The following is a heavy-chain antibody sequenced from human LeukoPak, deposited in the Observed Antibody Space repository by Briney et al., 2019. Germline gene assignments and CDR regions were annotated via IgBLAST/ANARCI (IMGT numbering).Heavy chain of an antibody. J-gene: IGHJ4*02. Sequence: SETLSLTCTVSGDSISSGDYYWSWIRQPAGKGLEWIGYIYYSGSTNYNPSLKSRVTISVDTSKNQFSLKLSSVTAADTAVYYCAREVGIAAAGTAGYSSGRYVDWGQGTLVTVSS. CDR2: IYYSGST. CDR1: GDSISSGDYY. D-gene: IGHD6-13*01. CDR3: AREVGIAAAGTAGYSSGRYVD. V-gene: IGHV4-61*10.